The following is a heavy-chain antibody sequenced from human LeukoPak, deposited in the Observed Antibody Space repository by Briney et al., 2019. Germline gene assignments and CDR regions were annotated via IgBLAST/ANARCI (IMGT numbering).Heavy chain of an antibody. V-gene: IGHV4-61*09. CDR3: AYYYDSSGFYPEMS. J-gene: IGHJ4*02. D-gene: IGHD3-22*01. CDR1: GGSISTDNYY. CDR2: IYTSGST. Sequence: TSETLSLTCTVSGGSISTDNYYWSWIRQPAGKGLEWIGHIYTSGSTIYNPSLKSRVTISIDTSENQFSLKLSSVTAADTAVYYCAYYYDSSGFYPEMSWGQGILVTVSS.